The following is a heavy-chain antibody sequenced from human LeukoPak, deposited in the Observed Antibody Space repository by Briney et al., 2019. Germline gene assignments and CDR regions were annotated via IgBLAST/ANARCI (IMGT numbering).Heavy chain of an antibody. V-gene: IGHV3-21*01. CDR1: GFTFSSYS. CDR2: ISSSSSYI. J-gene: IGHJ3*02. Sequence: GGSLRLSCAASGFTFSSYSMNWVSQAPGKGLEWVSSISSSSSYIYYADSVKGRFTISRDNAKNSLYLQMNSLRAEDTAVYYCARDFQGAFDIWGQGTMVTVSS. CDR3: ARDFQGAFDI.